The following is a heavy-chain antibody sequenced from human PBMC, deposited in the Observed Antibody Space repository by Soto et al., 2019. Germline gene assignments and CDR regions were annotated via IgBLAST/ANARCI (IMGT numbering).Heavy chain of an antibody. V-gene: IGHV4-59*01. D-gene: IGHD3-3*01. Sequence: ASEIQPLTCSFSAGYLGNYYGSWIREPPGKGLEWIGYIYYSGSTNYNPSLKSRVTISVDTSKNQFSLKLSSVTAADTAVYYCARDRAEIFGVLDPWGQGTMVTGSS. CDR3: ARDRAEIFGVLDP. CDR2: IYYSGST. CDR1: AGYLGNYY. J-gene: IGHJ5*02.